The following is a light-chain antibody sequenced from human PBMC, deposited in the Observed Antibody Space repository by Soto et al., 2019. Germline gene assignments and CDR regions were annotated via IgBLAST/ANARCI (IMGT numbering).Light chain of an antibody. CDR2: DAS. V-gene: IGKV1-33*01. Sequence: DIQMTQSPSSLSASIGDRVTITCQASQDIREKLNWYQQKPGKPPKLLIYDASNLETGVPSRFTGSGSGTDFTFTITSLQPEDFATYYCQQYGVFGPGTKVDIK. CDR3: QQYGV. CDR1: QDIREK. J-gene: IGKJ3*01.